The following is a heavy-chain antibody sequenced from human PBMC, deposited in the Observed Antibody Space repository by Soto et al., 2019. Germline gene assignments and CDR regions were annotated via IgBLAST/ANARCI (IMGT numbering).Heavy chain of an antibody. Sequence: EVQLVESGGGVVQPGGSLRLSCAASGFTFSSYWMHWVRQVPGKGPVWVSRIKNDGSGTYYADSVKGRLTMSRDNAKNTVYLQMNSLRAEDTAVYYCVRGDGDYYNGNGYLGRHWGQGTLVTVSS. CDR3: VRGDGDYYNGNGYLGRH. D-gene: IGHD3-22*01. CDR2: IKNDGSGT. V-gene: IGHV3-74*01. J-gene: IGHJ4*02. CDR1: GFTFSSYW.